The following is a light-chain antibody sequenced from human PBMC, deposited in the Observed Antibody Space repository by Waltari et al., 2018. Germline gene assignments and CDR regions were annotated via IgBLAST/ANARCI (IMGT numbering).Light chain of an antibody. J-gene: IGKJ1*01. CDR2: KAS. CDR3: QQYNSYPWT. CDR1: QTISNY. V-gene: IGKV1-5*03. Sequence: DIQVTQSPSSLSASVGDRVTITCRASQTISNYLNWYQQKPGKAPKLLIYKASSLESGVPSRFSGSGSGTEFTLTISSLQPDDFATYYCQQYNSYPWTFGQGTKVEIK.